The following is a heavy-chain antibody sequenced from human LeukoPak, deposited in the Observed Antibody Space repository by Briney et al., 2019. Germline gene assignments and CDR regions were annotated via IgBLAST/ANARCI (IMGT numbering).Heavy chain of an antibody. V-gene: IGHV4-34*01. D-gene: IGHD2-2*01. Sequence: SETLSLTCAVYGGSFSGYYWSWIRQPPGKGLEWIGEINHSGSTNYNPSLKSRVTISVDTSKNQFSLKLSSVTAADTAVYYCARRGVVPAAIRGGPAWYYYFDYWGQGTLVTVSS. CDR3: ARRGVVPAAIRGGPAWYYYFDY. CDR2: INHSGST. CDR1: GGSFSGYY. J-gene: IGHJ4*02.